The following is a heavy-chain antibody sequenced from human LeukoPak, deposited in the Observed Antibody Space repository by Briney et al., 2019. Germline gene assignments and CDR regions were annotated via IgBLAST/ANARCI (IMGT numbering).Heavy chain of an antibody. Sequence: PGRSLRLSCAASGFTFSSYAMHWVRQAPGKGLEWVAVISYVGSNKYYADSVKGRFTISRDNSKNTLYLQMNSLRAEDTAVYYCAREPSRVGLYFDYWGQGTLVTVSS. CDR3: AREPSRVGLYFDY. V-gene: IGHV3-30*04. CDR1: GFTFSSYA. CDR2: ISYVGSNK. J-gene: IGHJ4*02. D-gene: IGHD3-10*01.